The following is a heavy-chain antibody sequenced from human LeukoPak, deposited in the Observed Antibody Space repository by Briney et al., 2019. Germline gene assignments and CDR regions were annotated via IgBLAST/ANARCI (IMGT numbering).Heavy chain of an antibody. CDR3: ARLEYYDFWSGYDAFDI. J-gene: IGHJ3*02. CDR1: GGSFSGYY. CDR2: INHSGST. D-gene: IGHD3-3*01. V-gene: IGHV4-34*01. Sequence: SETLSFTCAVYGGSFSGYYWSWIRQPPGKGLEWIGEINHSGSTNYNPSLKSRVTISVDTSKNQFSLKLSSVTAADTAVYYCARLEYYDFWSGYDAFDIWGQGTMVTVSS.